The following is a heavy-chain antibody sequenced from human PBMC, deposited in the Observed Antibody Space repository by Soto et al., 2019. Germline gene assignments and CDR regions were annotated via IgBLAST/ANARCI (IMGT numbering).Heavy chain of an antibody. Sequence: SETLSLTCAVSGYSISSGYYWGWIRQPPGKGLEWIGSIYHSGSTYNNPSLKSRVTISVDTSKNQFSLKLSSVTAADTAVYYCAKDLYDSTGYSTKNFDYWGQRTLFTVSS. J-gene: IGHJ4*02. D-gene: IGHD3-22*01. CDR1: GYSISSGYY. CDR3: AKDLYDSTGYSTKNFDY. V-gene: IGHV4-38-2*02. CDR2: IYHSGST.